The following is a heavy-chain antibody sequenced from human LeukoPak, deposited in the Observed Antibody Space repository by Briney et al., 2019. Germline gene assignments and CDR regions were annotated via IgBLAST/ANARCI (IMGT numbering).Heavy chain of an antibody. Sequence: GESPKISCKGSAYSFTSYWIAWVRQMPGQGLEWMGIIYPGDSDTRYSPSFHGQVTISADKSISTAYLQWSSLKASDTAMYYCARQDGDGLYFFDYWGQGTLVTVSS. J-gene: IGHJ4*02. D-gene: IGHD5-12*01. CDR2: IYPGDSDT. V-gene: IGHV5-51*01. CDR1: AYSFTSYW. CDR3: ARQDGDGLYFFDY.